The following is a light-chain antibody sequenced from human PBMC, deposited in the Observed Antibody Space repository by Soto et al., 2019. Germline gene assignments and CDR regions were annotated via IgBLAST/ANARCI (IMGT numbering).Light chain of an antibody. CDR2: GAS. CDR1: QSLRDN. J-gene: IGKJ1*01. V-gene: IGKV3-15*01. Sequence: ETVLTQSPTTLSLSPGEGATLSCRASQSLRDNLAWYQQKPGQAPRLLIHGASTRATGVPDRFGGSGSRTEFNLTISSVQSEDFAIYYCQQYENWPWTFGQGTKVDIK. CDR3: QQYENWPWT.